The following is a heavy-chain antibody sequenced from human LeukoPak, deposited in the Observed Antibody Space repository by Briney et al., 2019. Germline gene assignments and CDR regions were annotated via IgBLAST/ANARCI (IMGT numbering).Heavy chain of an antibody. J-gene: IGHJ6*02. D-gene: IGHD3-3*01. V-gene: IGHV3-21*01. CDR2: ISSSSSYI. Sequence: GGSLRLSCAASGFTFSSYSMIWVRQAPGKGLEWVSSISSSSSYIYYADSVKGRFTISRDNAKNSLYLQMNSLRAEDTAAYYCARSRQTPCLESLYYYGMDVWGQGTTVTVSS. CDR3: ARSRQTPCLESLYYYGMDV. CDR1: GFTFSSYS.